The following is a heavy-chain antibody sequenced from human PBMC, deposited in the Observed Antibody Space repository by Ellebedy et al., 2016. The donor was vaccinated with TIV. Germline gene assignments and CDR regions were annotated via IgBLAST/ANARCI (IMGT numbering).Heavy chain of an antibody. D-gene: IGHD4-17*01. CDR3: ARRGSYGDYAVQVNNWFDS. V-gene: IGHV3-7*01. J-gene: IGHJ5*01. CDR1: GFTFRSYW. CDR2: IYQDGSEK. Sequence: GESLKISCVASGFTFRSYWMSWVRQAPGKGLEWVANIYQDGSEKYCVDSVKGRFTISRDNAKNSLYLQMNSLRVEDTAVYYCARRGSYGDYAVQVNNWFDSWGQGTLVSVSS.